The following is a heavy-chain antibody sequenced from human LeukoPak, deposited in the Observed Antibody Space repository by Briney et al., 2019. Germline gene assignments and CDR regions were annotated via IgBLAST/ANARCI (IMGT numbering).Heavy chain of an antibody. Sequence: GGSLRLSCAASVFTFSNYAMHWVRQAPGEGLEWLAVLSYDGSNKYYADSVKGRFTVSRDSSKNTLYLQMNSLRAEDTAVYYCAKDGGRYSGYEDAYYFDYWGQGTLVTVSS. CDR1: VFTFSNYA. CDR3: AKDGGRYSGYEDAYYFDY. D-gene: IGHD5-12*01. CDR2: LSYDGSNK. V-gene: IGHV3-30*04. J-gene: IGHJ4*02.